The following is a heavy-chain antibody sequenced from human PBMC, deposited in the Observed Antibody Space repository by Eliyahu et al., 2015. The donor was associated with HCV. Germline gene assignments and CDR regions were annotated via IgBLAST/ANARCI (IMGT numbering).Heavy chain of an antibody. CDR1: GFTFSTYS. CDR3: ARGVAVAGTRDYWFDP. J-gene: IGHJ5*02. V-gene: IGHV3-21*01. CDR2: ISRSSSYI. Sequence: EVQLVESGGGLVKPGGSLRLSCAASGFTFSTYSMNWVRQAPGKGXEWVSSISRSSSYIYYADSVKGRFTISRDNAKNSLYVQMNSLRAEDTAVYYCARGVAVAGTRDYWFDPWGQGTLVTVSS. D-gene: IGHD6-19*01.